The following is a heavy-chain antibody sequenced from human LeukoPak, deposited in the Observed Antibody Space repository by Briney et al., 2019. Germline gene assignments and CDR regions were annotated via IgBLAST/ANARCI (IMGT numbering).Heavy chain of an antibody. J-gene: IGHJ4*02. CDR1: GYTFTSYD. Sequence: GASLKVSCKASGYTFTSYDINWVRQATGQGLEWMGWMNPNSGNTGYAQKFQGRVTMTRNTSISTAYMELSSLRSEDTAVYYCARGGFLGYCSGGSCYSEFGYWGQGTLVTVSS. CDR2: MNPNSGNT. V-gene: IGHV1-8*01. CDR3: ARGGFLGYCSGGSCYSEFGY. D-gene: IGHD2-15*01.